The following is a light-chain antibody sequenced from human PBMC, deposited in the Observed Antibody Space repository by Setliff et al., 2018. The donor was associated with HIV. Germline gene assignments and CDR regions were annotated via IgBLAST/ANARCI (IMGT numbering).Light chain of an antibody. CDR3: SSYAITNTLP. CDR2: EVR. Sequence: LTQPASVSRSPGQSITISCTGTSSDVGGYNYVSWYQQHPGKAPKLIIYEVRNRPSGVSNRFSGSKSGNTASLTISGLQAEDEGDYYCSSYAITNTLPFGTGTKVTVL. V-gene: IGLV2-14*01. J-gene: IGLJ1*01. CDR1: SSDVGGYNY.